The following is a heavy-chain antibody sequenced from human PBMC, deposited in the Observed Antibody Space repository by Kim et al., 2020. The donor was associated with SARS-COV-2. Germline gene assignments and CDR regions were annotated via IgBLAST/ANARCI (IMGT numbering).Heavy chain of an antibody. J-gene: IGHJ4*02. D-gene: IGHD6-13*01. V-gene: IGHV4-39*07. CDR3: AREVSAAGTLDY. Sequence: YYTPSLKSRVTISVDTSKNQFSLKLSSVTAADTAVYYCAREVSAAGTLDYWGQGTLVTVSS.